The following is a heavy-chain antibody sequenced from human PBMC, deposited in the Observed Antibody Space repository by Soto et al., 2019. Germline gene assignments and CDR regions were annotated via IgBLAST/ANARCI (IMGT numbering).Heavy chain of an antibody. V-gene: IGHV1-69*13. CDR3: ARTLYGDNVDY. CDR2: IIPSFGTA. D-gene: IGHD4-17*01. CDR1: GGTFTNYA. J-gene: IGHJ4*02. Sequence: VQLVQSGAEVKKPGSSVKVSCKASGGTFTNYAFSWVRQAPGQGLEWLGGIIPSFGTADYAQKFQGRVTITAEESTSTAHMELSSLRSDDTAVYYCARTLYGDNVDYGGQGTLVTVSS.